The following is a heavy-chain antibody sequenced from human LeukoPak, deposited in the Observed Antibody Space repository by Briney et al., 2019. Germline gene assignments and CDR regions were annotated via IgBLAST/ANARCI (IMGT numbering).Heavy chain of an antibody. V-gene: IGHV3-23*01. D-gene: IGHD2/OR15-2a*01. CDR2: TTGSGAST. CDR3: VKDTLGAVSCFDH. Sequence: GGSLRLSCAASGFTFRSYGMSWIRQVPGKGLEWLSATTGSGASTYYADSVKGRFTISRDNARDTLFLQMNSLRAEDTAVYYCVKDTLGAVSCFDHWGPGTLVTVSS. CDR1: GFTFRSYG. J-gene: IGHJ4*02.